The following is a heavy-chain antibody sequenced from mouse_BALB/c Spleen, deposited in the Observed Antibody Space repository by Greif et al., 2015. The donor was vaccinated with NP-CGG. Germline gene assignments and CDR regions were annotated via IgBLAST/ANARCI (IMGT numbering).Heavy chain of an antibody. D-gene: IGHD4-1*01. CDR2: INPSTGYT. CDR3: ATGTYFDV. CDR1: GYTFTSYW. Sequence: QVQLQQSGAELAKPGASVKMSCKASGYTFTSYWMHWVKQRPGQGLEWIGYINPSTGYTEYNQKFKDKATLTADKSSSXAYMQLSSLTSEDSAVYYCATGTYFDVWGAGTTVTVSS. V-gene: IGHV1-7*01. J-gene: IGHJ1*01.